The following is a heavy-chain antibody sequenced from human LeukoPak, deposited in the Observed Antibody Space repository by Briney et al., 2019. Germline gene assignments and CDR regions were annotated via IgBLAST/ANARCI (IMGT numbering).Heavy chain of an antibody. D-gene: IGHD2-15*01. Sequence: PGGSLRLSCAASGFTFSSYAMSWVRQAPGKGLEWASAISGSGGSTYYADSVKGRFTISRDNSKNTLYLQMNSLRAEDTAVYYCARPQSSTATAFDAFDIWGQGTMVTVSS. CDR3: ARPQSSTATAFDAFDI. V-gene: IGHV3-23*01. CDR1: GFTFSSYA. J-gene: IGHJ3*02. CDR2: ISGSGGST.